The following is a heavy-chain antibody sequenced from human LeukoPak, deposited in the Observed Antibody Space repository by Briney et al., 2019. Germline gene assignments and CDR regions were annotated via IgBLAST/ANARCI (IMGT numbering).Heavy chain of an antibody. CDR2: IYSSDGA. J-gene: IGHJ4*02. CDR1: GFTVSSNY. CDR3: ARDADS. Sequence: GGSLRLSCVASGFTVSSNYMSWVRQTPGKGLEWVSLIYSSDGAYYADSVKGRFTISRDNSKNTLYLQMNSLRAEDTAVYYCARDADSWGQGTLVTVSS. V-gene: IGHV3-66*01.